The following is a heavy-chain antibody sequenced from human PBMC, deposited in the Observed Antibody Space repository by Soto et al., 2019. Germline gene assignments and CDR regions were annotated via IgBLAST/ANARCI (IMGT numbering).Heavy chain of an antibody. CDR3: ARVQTTVTTYYYGMDV. Sequence: ASVKVSCKAPGYTFTGYYMHWVRQAPGQGLEWMGWINPNSGGTNYAQKFQGRVTMTRDTSISTAYMELSRLRSDDTAVYYCARVQTTVTTYYYGMDVWGQGTTVTVSS. J-gene: IGHJ6*02. CDR2: INPNSGGT. CDR1: GYTFTGYY. D-gene: IGHD4-17*01. V-gene: IGHV1-2*02.